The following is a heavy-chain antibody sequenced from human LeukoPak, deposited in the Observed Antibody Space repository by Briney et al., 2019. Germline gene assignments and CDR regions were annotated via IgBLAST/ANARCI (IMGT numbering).Heavy chain of an antibody. Sequence: KSSETLSLTCTVSGGSISSYYWSWIRQLPGKGLEWIGYIYYSGSTNYNPSLKSRVTISVDTSKNQFSLKLSSVTAADTAVYYCARVVLWFGELLSESASGPPNWFDPWGQGTLVTVSS. CDR3: ARVVLWFGELLSESASGPPNWFDP. D-gene: IGHD3-10*01. CDR1: GGSISSYY. J-gene: IGHJ5*02. V-gene: IGHV4-59*01. CDR2: IYYSGST.